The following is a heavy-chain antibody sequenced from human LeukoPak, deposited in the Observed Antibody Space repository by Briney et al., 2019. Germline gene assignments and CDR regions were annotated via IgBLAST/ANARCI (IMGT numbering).Heavy chain of an antibody. V-gene: IGHV1-2*02. J-gene: IGHJ4*02. Sequence: ASVKVSCKASGYAFTGYYMHWVGQAPGQGLEWVGWIDSDSGVTDYAQKFQGRVTLTTDTSISTAYMELSSLGSDDTAVYYCARYYDILTSYYDWGQGTLVTVSS. D-gene: IGHD3-9*01. CDR2: IDSDSGVT. CDR3: ARYYDILTSYYD. CDR1: GYAFTGYY.